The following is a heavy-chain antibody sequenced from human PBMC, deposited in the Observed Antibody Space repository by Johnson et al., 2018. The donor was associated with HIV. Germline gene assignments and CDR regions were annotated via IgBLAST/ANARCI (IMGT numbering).Heavy chain of an antibody. Sequence: VLLVESGGGVVQPGGSLRLSCAASGFTVSSNYMSWVRQAPGKGLEWVSRIKSDGTSTTYADSVRGRFTISRDNANNTLYLEMKSLRADDTAVYYCVRDDYAFHIWGQGTMVTVSS. V-gene: IGHV3-74*01. J-gene: IGHJ3*02. CDR3: VRDDYAFHI. D-gene: IGHD2-21*02. CDR2: IKSDGTST. CDR1: GFTVSSNY.